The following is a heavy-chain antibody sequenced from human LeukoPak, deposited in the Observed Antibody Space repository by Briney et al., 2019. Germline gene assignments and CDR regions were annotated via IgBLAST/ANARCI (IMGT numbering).Heavy chain of an antibody. CDR2: INHSGST. CDR1: GGSIGSSTYY. J-gene: IGHJ2*01. Sequence: SETLSLTCSVSGGSIGSSTYYWSWIRQPPGKGLEWIGEINHSGSTNYNPSLKSRVTISVDTSKNQFSLKLSSVTAADTAVYYCARVGQQLVYWYFDLWGRGTLVTVSS. V-gene: IGHV4-39*07. D-gene: IGHD6-6*01. CDR3: ARVGQQLVYWYFDL.